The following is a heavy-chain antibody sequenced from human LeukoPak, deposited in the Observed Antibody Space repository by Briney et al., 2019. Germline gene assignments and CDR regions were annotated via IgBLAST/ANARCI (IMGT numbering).Heavy chain of an antibody. Sequence: PGGSLRLSCAASGFTFSSYEMNWVRQAPGKGLEWVSYITSSGNTIYYADSVKGRFTISRDNAKNSLYLQMNCLRAEDTAVYYCARLTTMTTTGGPFDYWGQGTLVIVSS. D-gene: IGHD4-17*01. CDR3: ARLTTMTTTGGPFDY. V-gene: IGHV3-48*03. J-gene: IGHJ4*02. CDR2: ITSSGNTI. CDR1: GFTFSSYE.